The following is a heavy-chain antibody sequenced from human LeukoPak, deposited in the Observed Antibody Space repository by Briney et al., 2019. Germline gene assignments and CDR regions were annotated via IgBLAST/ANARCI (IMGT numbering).Heavy chain of an antibody. J-gene: IGHJ4*02. Sequence: GGSLRLSCAASGFTFSIYWMHWVRQAPGEGLVWVSHINGDGRTATYADSVKGRFTISRDNAKNTLSLQMNSLRPEDTAVYYCAKAEGDGFNSNFDYWGQGTLVTVSS. CDR2: INGDGRTA. D-gene: IGHD5-24*01. V-gene: IGHV3-74*01. CDR3: AKAEGDGFNSNFDY. CDR1: GFTFSIYW.